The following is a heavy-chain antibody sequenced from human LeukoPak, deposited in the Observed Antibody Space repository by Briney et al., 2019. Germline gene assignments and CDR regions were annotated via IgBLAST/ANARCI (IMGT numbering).Heavy chain of an antibody. J-gene: IGHJ3*02. Sequence: PSETLSLTCTVSGGSISIYYWTWIRQPPGKGLEWIGYIFDSGNTNYNPSLKSRVTMSIDTSKSQFSLQLSSVTAADTAVYYCARDPLRAAGGALDIWGHGTMVTVSS. CDR1: GGSISIYY. D-gene: IGHD4-17*01. V-gene: IGHV4-59*01. CDR2: IFDSGNT. CDR3: ARDPLRAAGGALDI.